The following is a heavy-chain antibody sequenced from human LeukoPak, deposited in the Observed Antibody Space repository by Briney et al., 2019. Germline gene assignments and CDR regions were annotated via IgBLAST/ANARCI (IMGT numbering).Heavy chain of an antibody. CDR1: GFTFSSYG. Sequence: GRSLRLSCAASGFTFSSYGMHWVRQAPGKGLEWVAVIWYDGSNKYYADSVKGRFTISRDNSKNTLYLQMNSLRAEDTAVYYCARGGGIDHDAFDIWGQGTMVTVSS. D-gene: IGHD2-15*01. CDR3: ARGGGIDHDAFDI. V-gene: IGHV3-33*01. J-gene: IGHJ3*02. CDR2: IWYDGSNK.